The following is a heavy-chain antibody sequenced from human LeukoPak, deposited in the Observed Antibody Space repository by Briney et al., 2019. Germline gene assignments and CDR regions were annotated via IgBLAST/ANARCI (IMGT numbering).Heavy chain of an antibody. CDR2: IYYSGST. J-gene: IGHJ4*02. CDR1: GGSISAYY. Sequence: PSETLSLTCTVSGGSISAYYWSWIRQPPGKELEWIGYIYYSGSTNYNPSLKSRVTISVDTSRTQFSLRLRSVTAADTAVYYCARQKGYGDLFDYWGQGTLVTVSS. CDR3: ARQKGYGDLFDY. V-gene: IGHV4-59*08. D-gene: IGHD4-17*01.